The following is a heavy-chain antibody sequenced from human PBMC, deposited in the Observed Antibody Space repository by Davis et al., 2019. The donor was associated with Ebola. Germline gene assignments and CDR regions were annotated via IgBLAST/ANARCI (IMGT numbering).Heavy chain of an antibody. CDR2: IKQDGSET. J-gene: IGHJ3*01. Sequence: GESLKISCAGSGFTFNSYWMTWVRQAPGRGLEWVANIKQDGSETYYGDSVKGRFTISRDNAKNSLYLQMNSLRAGDTAVYYCAKVGGDPRYYGASLPLEAFDVWGQGTVVTVSS. D-gene: IGHD4/OR15-4a*01. CDR3: AKVGGDPRYYGASLPLEAFDV. V-gene: IGHV3-7*03. CDR1: GFTFNSYW.